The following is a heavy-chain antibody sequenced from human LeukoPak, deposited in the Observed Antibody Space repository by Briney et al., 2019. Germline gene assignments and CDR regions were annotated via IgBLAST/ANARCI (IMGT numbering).Heavy chain of an antibody. CDR2: INSDGSRT. D-gene: IGHD3-10*01. CDR1: GFTFSNYW. CDR3: AKPAEVVRGVMTYYMDV. Sequence: GGSLRLSCAAYGFTFSNYWMHWVRQAPGKGLVWVSRINSDGSRTSYADSVKGRFTISRDNSKNTLYLQMNSLRAEDTAVYYCAKPAEVVRGVMTYYMDVWGKGTTVTISS. J-gene: IGHJ6*03. V-gene: IGHV3-74*01.